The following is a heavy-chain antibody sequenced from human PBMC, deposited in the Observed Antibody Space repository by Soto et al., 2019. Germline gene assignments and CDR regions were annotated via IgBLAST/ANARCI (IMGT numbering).Heavy chain of an antibody. CDR1: GSTFSSYG. CDR3: AREALGYCTNGVCYTFDY. D-gene: IGHD2-8*01. Sequence: PGGSLRLSCAASGSTFSSYGMHWVRQAPGKGLEWVAVIWYDGSNKYYADSVKGRFTISRDNSKNTLYLQMNSLRAEDTAVYYCAREALGYCTNGVCYTFDYWGQGTLVTVSS. J-gene: IGHJ4*02. V-gene: IGHV3-33*01. CDR2: IWYDGSNK.